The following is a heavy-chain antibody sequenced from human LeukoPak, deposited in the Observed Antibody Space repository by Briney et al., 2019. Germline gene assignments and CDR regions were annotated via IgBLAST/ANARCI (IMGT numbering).Heavy chain of an antibody. D-gene: IGHD6-13*01. Sequence: ASVKVSCKASGYTFTSYAMHWVRQAPGQRLEWMGWINAGNGNTKYSQKFQGRVTITRDTSASTAYMELSSLRSEDTAVYYCARGDGKDSSSWYITGYFQHWGQGTLVTVSS. CDR2: INAGNGNT. V-gene: IGHV1-3*01. CDR3: ARGDGKDSSSWYITGYFQH. CDR1: GYTFTSYA. J-gene: IGHJ1*01.